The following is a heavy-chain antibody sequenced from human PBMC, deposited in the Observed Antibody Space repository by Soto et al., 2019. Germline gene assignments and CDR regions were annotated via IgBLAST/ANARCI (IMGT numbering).Heavy chain of an antibody. D-gene: IGHD2-15*01. J-gene: IGHJ4*02. V-gene: IGHV1-69*06. CDR2: TGSGTGPG. CDR1: GGTFSTNP. Sequence: QVQLVQSGAEVKKPGSSVKVSCKASGGTFSTNPISWVRQTPGQGLEWMGGTGSGTGPGNHAQKFQGRLTITVDKSTSTVYMELSSLSSEATGVYYCARRDSGGFYRYFDSWGQGTLVTVSS. CDR3: ARRDSGGFYRYFDS.